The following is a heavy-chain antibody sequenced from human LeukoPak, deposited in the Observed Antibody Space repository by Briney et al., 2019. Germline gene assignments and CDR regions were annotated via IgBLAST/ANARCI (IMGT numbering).Heavy chain of an antibody. CDR1: RGSINNYF. D-gene: IGHD1-26*01. CDR2: IYYSGST. V-gene: IGHV4-59*01. J-gene: IGHJ3*02. Sequence: PSETLSLTCTVSRGSINNYFWSWIRQPPGKGLEWIGFIYYSGSTKYNPSLKSRVTMSVDMSKNQFSLKLSSVTAADTAVYYCAREGARWEPSFSAFDIWGQGTMVTVSS. CDR3: AREGARWEPSFSAFDI.